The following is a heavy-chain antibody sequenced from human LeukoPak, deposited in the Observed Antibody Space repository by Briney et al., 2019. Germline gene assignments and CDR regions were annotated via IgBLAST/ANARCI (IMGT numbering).Heavy chain of an antibody. CDR3: ARVVDHDYSDYYLDY. D-gene: IGHD4-11*01. J-gene: IGHJ4*02. CDR1: GFTVSSND. Sequence: GGSLRLSCAASGFTVSSNDMSWVRQAPGKGLEWVSVIYSGGSPYYADSVKGRFTISRDNSKNTLYLQMNSLRAEDTAVYYCARVVDHDYSDYYLDYWGQGTLVSVSS. CDR2: IYSGGSP. V-gene: IGHV3-53*01.